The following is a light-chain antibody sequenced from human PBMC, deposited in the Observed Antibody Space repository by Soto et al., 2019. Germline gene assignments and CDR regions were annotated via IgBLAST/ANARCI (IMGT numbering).Light chain of an antibody. CDR1: QTVRNNY. CDR3: QHRSNWPRVT. J-gene: IGKJ3*01. CDR2: DAS. Sequence: EFVLTQSPGTLSLSPGERATLACRASQTVRNNYLAWYQQKPGQAPRLLIYDASSRATGIPDRFIGSGSGTDFTLTIGGLEPEDFAVYYCQHRSNWPRVTFGPGTKVDIK. V-gene: IGKV3D-20*02.